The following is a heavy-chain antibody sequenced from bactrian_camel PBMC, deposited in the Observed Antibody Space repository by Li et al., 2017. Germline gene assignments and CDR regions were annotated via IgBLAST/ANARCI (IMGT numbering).Heavy chain of an antibody. D-gene: IGHD3*01. CDR3: ATGEPGVVFGTGALFGC. CDR1: GFTFSSLF. J-gene: IGHJ6*01. CDR2: IYSDGMQT. V-gene: IGHV3-2*01. Sequence: QLVESGGGLVQPGGSLRLSCAASGFTFSSLFMNWVRQAPGKGLEWVSNIYSDGMQTYYADSVKGRFAISRDVAKSTVYLQMNSLKSEDTALHYCATGEPGVVFGTGALFGCWGQGTQVTVS.